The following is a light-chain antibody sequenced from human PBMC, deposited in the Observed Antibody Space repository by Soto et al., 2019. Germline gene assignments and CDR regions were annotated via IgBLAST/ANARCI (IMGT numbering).Light chain of an antibody. Sequence: EIVMTQSPATLSVSPGERATISCRASQSVSSNLAWYQQKPGQAPRLLIYCASTRATGIPARFSGSGSGTELNLTISSLQSEDFAVYYCQQYNKWPPLTFGGGTKVEIK. J-gene: IGKJ4*01. CDR1: QSVSSN. CDR3: QQYNKWPPLT. CDR2: CAS. V-gene: IGKV3-15*01.